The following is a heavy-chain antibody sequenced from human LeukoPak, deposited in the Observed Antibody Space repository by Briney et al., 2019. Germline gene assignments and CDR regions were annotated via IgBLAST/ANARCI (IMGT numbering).Heavy chain of an antibody. J-gene: IGHJ6*03. Sequence: GGSLRLSCAASGFTFSSYAMNWVRQAPGKGLEWVSGISGNGGDTYSADSVKGRFTISRDNSKNTLYLQMNSLRAEDTAVYYCARGDYDILTGDVYYYYYMDVWGKGTTVTISS. CDR3: ARGDYDILTGDVYYYYYMDV. D-gene: IGHD3-9*01. CDR1: GFTFSSYA. CDR2: ISGNGGDT. V-gene: IGHV3-23*01.